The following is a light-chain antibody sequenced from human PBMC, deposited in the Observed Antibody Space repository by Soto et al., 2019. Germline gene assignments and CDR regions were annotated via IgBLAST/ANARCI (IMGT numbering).Light chain of an antibody. Sequence: QSALTQPASVSGSPGQSITISCTGTSSDVSGYNSVSWHQQHPCRAPKLMIYEVSNRPSGVSHRFSGSRSGNTASLTISGLQAEDEADYDCNSYTGTNTPYVFGTGTKLTVL. J-gene: IGLJ1*01. CDR3: NSYTGTNTPYV. CDR2: EVS. V-gene: IGLV2-14*01. CDR1: SSDVSGYNS.